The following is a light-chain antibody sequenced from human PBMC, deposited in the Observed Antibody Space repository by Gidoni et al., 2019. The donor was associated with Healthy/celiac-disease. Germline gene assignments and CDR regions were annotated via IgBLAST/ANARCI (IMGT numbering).Light chain of an antibody. Sequence: QSVLTQPPSVSGAPGQRVTISCTGSSPNIGEGYDVHWYQQLPGTAPKLLTYGNSKRPSGVPDRSSGSQSGTPASLAIPGLQAEDEADYYCQSYDSSLRAWVFGGGTQLTV. CDR2: GNS. J-gene: IGLJ3*02. CDR3: QSYDSSLRAWV. V-gene: IGLV1-40*01. CDR1: SPNIGEGYD.